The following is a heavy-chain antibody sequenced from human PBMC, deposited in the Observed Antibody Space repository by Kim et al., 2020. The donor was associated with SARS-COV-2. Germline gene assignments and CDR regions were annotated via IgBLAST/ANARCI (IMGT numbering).Heavy chain of an antibody. Sequence: SETLSLTCTVSGGSISSGGYYWSWIRQHPGKGLEWIGYIYYSGSTYYNPSLKSRVTISVDTSKNQFSLKLSSVTAADTAVYYCARDPVRIVVVPAATHGMDVWGQGTTVTVSS. CDR3: ARDPVRIVVVPAATHGMDV. J-gene: IGHJ6*02. V-gene: IGHV4-31*03. CDR2: IYYSGST. CDR1: GGSISSGGYY. D-gene: IGHD2-2*01.